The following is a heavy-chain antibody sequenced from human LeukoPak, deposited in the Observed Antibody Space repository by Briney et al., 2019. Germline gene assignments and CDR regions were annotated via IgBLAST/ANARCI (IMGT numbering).Heavy chain of an antibody. V-gene: IGHV3-21*01. CDR3: ARRLVAALDGMDV. J-gene: IGHJ6*02. D-gene: IGHD2-15*01. CDR1: GFTFSSYS. CDR2: ISSSSRYI. Sequence: AGGSLRLSCAASGFTFSSYSINWVRQAPGKGLEWVSSISSSSRYIYYADSVKGRFTISRDNAENSLYLQMNSLRAEDTAVYYCARRLVAALDGMDVWGQGTTVTVSS.